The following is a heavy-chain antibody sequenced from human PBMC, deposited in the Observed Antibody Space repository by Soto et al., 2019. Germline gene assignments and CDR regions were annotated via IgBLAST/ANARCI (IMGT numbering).Heavy chain of an antibody. CDR1: GFTFSSYG. D-gene: IGHD1-26*01. CDR2: ISYDGSNK. Sequence: GGSLRLSCAASGFTFSSYGMHWVCQAQGKGLEWVAVISYDGSNKYYADSVKGRFTISRDNSKNTLYLQMNSLRAEDTAVYYCAKDRWELLNYFDYWGQGTLVTVSS. V-gene: IGHV3-30*18. J-gene: IGHJ4*02. CDR3: AKDRWELLNYFDY.